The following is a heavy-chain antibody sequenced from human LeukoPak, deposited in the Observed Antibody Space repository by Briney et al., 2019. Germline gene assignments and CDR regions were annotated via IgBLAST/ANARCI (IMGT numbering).Heavy chain of an antibody. Sequence: SETLSLTCAVYGGSFSGYYWSWIRQPPGKGLEWIGEINHSGSTNYNPSLKSRVTISVDTSKNQFSLKLSSVTAADTAVYYCARHGAYYDYVWGSQPTANNWFDPWGQGTLVTVSS. J-gene: IGHJ5*02. D-gene: IGHD3-16*01. V-gene: IGHV4-34*01. CDR3: ARHGAYYDYVWGSQPTANNWFDP. CDR2: INHSGST. CDR1: GGSFSGYY.